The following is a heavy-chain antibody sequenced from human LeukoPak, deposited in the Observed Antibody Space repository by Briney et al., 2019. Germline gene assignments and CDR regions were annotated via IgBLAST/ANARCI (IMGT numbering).Heavy chain of an antibody. CDR3: ARGVASSSTTNWFDP. V-gene: IGHV4-59*01. J-gene: IGHJ5*02. CDR1: GGSISSYY. Sequence: SETLSLTCTVSGGSISSYYWSWIRQPPGKGLEWIGYIYYSGSTNYNPSLKSRVTISVDTSKNQFSLKLSSVTAADTAVYYCARGVASSSTTNWFDPWGQGTLVTVSS. CDR2: IYYSGST. D-gene: IGHD6-13*01.